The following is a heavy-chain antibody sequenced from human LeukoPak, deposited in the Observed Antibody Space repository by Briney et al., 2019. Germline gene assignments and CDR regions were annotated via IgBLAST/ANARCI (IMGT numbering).Heavy chain of an antibody. D-gene: IGHD1/OR15-1a*01. CDR2: INKDGSEK. CDR3: ARNNDMDV. J-gene: IGHJ6*02. Sequence: GGSLRLTCAASGFILSNHWMTWVRQAPGKGPEWVANINKDGSEKYYVDSVKGRFTISRDTAKNSLYLQMNNLRAEDTALYYCARNNDMDVWGQGTTVIVSS. CDR1: GFILSNHW. V-gene: IGHV3-7*03.